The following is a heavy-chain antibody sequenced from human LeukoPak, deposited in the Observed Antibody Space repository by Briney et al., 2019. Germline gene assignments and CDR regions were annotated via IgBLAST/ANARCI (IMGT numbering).Heavy chain of an antibody. CDR3: ARNGDYVISDAFDI. J-gene: IGHJ3*02. CDR2: ISAYNGNT. V-gene: IGHV1-18*01. CDR1: GYTFTSYG. Sequence: GASVKVSCKASGYTFTSYGMRWVRPAPGQGLEWMGWISAYNGNTNYAQKLQGRVTMTTDTSTSTAYMELRSLRSDDAAVYYCARNGDYVISDAFDIWGQGTMVTVSS. D-gene: IGHD4-17*01.